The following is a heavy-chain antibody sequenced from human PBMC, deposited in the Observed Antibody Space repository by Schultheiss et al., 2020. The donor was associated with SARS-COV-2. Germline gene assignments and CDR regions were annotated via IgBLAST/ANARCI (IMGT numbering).Heavy chain of an antibody. CDR1: GFTFSSYE. CDR3: AKVPIAAAGDYYYGMDV. Sequence: GGSLRLSCAASGFTFSSYEMNWVRQAPGKGLEWVSYISSSGSTIYYADSVKGRFTISRDNSKNTLYLQMNSLRAEDTAVYYCAKVPIAAAGDYYYGMDVWGQGTTVTVSS. CDR2: ISSSGSTI. V-gene: IGHV3-48*03. J-gene: IGHJ6*02. D-gene: IGHD6-13*01.